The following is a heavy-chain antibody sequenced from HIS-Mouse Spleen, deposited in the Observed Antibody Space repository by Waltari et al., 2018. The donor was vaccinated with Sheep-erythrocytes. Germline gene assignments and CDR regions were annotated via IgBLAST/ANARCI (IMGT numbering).Heavy chain of an antibody. CDR3: ARLITMVRGVTWYFDL. V-gene: IGHV4-31*03. CDR1: GGSITSGGYY. J-gene: IGHJ2*01. Sequence: QVQLQESGPGLVKPSQTLSPTCTVSGGSITSGGYYWSWIRQHPGKGLEWIGYIYYSGSTYYNPSLKSRVTISVDTSKNQFSLKLSSVTAADTAVYYCARLITMVRGVTWYFDLWGRGTLVTVSS. D-gene: IGHD3-10*01. CDR2: IYYSGST.